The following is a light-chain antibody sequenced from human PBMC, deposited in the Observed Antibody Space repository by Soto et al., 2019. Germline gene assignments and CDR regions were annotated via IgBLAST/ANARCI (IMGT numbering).Light chain of an antibody. V-gene: IGKV1-5*03. J-gene: IGKJ3*01. CDR2: QTS. Sequence: DIQMTQSPSTLSASVGDRVTITCRASQSTGPWLAWFQQKPGKAPKLLIYQTSSLESGVPSRFSGGGSGTEFTLTISSLQPDDFATYYCQHYDSYSMFTFGPGTKVEFK. CDR1: QSTGPW. CDR3: QHYDSYSMFT.